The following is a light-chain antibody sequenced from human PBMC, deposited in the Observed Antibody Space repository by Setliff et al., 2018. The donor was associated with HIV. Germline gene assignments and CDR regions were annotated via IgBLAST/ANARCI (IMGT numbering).Light chain of an antibody. Sequence: QSALAQPASVSGSPGQSITISCTGSNSDIGSYDFVSWYQHHPGKAPKLMIYEVTNRPSGVSNRFSASKSGNTASLTISGLRTEDEADYYCSSYTNISTRVFGTGTK. V-gene: IGLV2-14*01. CDR2: EVT. CDR3: SSYTNISTRV. CDR1: NSDIGSYDF. J-gene: IGLJ1*01.